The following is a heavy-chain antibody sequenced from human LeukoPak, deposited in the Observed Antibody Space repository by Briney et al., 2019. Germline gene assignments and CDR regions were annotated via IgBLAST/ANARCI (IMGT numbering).Heavy chain of an antibody. CDR2: ISGSGGST. J-gene: IGHJ4*02. CDR3: IPVAGTGFDY. CDR1: GFAFSRYA. Sequence: GGSLRLSCAASGFAFSRYAMTWVRQAPGKGLEWVSAISGSGGSTYYADSVKGRFTISRDDSKNTLFLQMNSLRAEDTAVYYGIPVAGTGFDYWGQGTLVTVSS. D-gene: IGHD6-19*01. V-gene: IGHV3-23*01.